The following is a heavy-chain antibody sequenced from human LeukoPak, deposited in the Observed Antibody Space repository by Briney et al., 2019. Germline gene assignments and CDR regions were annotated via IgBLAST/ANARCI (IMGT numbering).Heavy chain of an antibody. CDR3: ARSRIATVDY. D-gene: IGHD6-6*01. J-gene: IGHJ4*02. V-gene: IGHV3-30-3*01. CDR1: GFTFRSYA. CDR2: ISYDGSNK. Sequence: GGSLRLSCAASGFTFRSYAMHWVRQAPGKGLGWVAVISYDGSNKYYADSVKGRFTISRDNSKNTLYLQMNSLRAEDTAVYYCARSRIATVDYWGQGTLVTVSS.